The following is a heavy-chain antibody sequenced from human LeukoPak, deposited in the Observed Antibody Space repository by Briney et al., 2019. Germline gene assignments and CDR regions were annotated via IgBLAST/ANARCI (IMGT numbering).Heavy chain of an antibody. CDR2: ISYDGSNK. CDR3: ARLGPVNKDHYIDV. D-gene: IGHD4-17*01. Sequence: PGGSLRLSCAASGFTFSSYGMHWVRQAPGKGLEWVAVISYDGSNKYYADSVKGRFTISRDNSKNTLYLQMNSLRAEDTAVYYCARLGPVNKDHYIDVGGKGTTVTISS. J-gene: IGHJ6*03. V-gene: IGHV3-30*03. CDR1: GFTFSSYG.